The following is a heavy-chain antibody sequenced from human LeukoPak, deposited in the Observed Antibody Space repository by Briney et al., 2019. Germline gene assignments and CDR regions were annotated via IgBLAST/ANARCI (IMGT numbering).Heavy chain of an antibody. CDR3: ARGAYCSSSSCYWEEYYYYYMDV. D-gene: IGHD2-2*01. J-gene: IGHJ6*03. CDR2: ISSSSSYI. V-gene: IGHV3-21*01. Sequence: GGSLRLSCAASGFTFSSYSMNWVRQAPGKGLEWVSSISSSSSYIYYADSVKGRFTISRDNAKNSLYLQMNSLRAEDTAVYYCARGAYCSSSSCYWEEYYYYYMDVWGKGTTVTVSS. CDR1: GFTFSSYS.